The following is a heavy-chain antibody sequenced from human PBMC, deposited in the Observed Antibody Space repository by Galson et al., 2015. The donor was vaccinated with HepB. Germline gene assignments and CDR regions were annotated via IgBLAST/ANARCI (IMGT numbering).Heavy chain of an antibody. V-gene: IGHV3-7*01. J-gene: IGHJ6*02. Sequence: SLRTSCAASGFTFRRNRMSWVRQAPGTGLEWVAHTKKVGREKYYVDSVKGRFTISRDNAKNSLYLQMNSLRAEDTAVYYCARDRMVRGLMGYYYYYGMDVWGQGTTVTVSS. CDR1: GFTFRRNR. D-gene: IGHD3-10*01. CDR3: ARDRMVRGLMGYYYYYGMDV. CDR2: TKKVGREK.